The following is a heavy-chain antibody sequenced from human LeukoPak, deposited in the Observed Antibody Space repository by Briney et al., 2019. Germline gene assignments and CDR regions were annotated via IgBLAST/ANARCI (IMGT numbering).Heavy chain of an antibody. CDR1: GFIFSNYW. D-gene: IGHD1-26*01. J-gene: IGHJ4*02. CDR3: AGSSGNYRAFHY. CDR2: IKQDGSEI. V-gene: IGHV3-7*01. Sequence: AGGSLRLSCAASGFIFSNYWMSWVRQAPGKGLEWVANIKQDGSEIYYVDSVKDRFTISRDNAKKSLYLQMKSLRAEDTAVYYCAGSSGNYRAFHYWGQGTLVTVSS.